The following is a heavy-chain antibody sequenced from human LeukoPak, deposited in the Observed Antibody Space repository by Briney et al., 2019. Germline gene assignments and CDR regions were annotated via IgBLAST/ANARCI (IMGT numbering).Heavy chain of an antibody. Sequence: SETLSLTCTVSGGSISSSSYYWGWIRQPPGKGLEWIGRIYTSGSTNYNPSLKSRVTMSVDTSKNQFSLKLSSVTAADTAVYYCARPHAYCSGGSCSDAFDIWGQGTMVTVSS. CDR1: GGSISSSSYY. CDR2: IYTSGST. J-gene: IGHJ3*02. D-gene: IGHD2-15*01. CDR3: ARPHAYCSGGSCSDAFDI. V-gene: IGHV4-39*07.